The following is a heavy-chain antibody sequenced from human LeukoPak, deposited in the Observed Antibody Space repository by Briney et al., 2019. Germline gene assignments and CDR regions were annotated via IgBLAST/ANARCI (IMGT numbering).Heavy chain of an antibody. J-gene: IGHJ2*01. CDR3: ARVRRYYDSSGYYSWYFDL. D-gene: IGHD3-22*01. CDR1: GGSISSYY. Sequence: SETLSLTCTVSGGSISSYYWSWIRQPPGKGLEWIGYIYYSGSTNYNPSLKSRVTISVDTSKNQFSLKLSSVTAADTAVYYCARVRRYYDSSGYYSWYFDLWGRGTLVTVSS. V-gene: IGHV4-59*01. CDR2: IYYSGST.